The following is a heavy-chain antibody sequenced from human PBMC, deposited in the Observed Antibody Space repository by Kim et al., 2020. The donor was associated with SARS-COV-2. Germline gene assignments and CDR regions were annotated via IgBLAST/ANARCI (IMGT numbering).Heavy chain of an antibody. CDR2: IKTDGSET. CDR1: GFTFSGYW. Sequence: GGSLRLSCAVSGFTFSGYWMSWVRQAPGKGLQWVASIKTDGSETFHVDSVKGRFTVSRDNAKNSLYLQMNSLRDEDTAVYYCAIDLGYFRLDPWGQGTLVPVSS. D-gene: IGHD5-12*01. V-gene: IGHV3-7*01. CDR3: AIDLGYFRLDP. J-gene: IGHJ5*02.